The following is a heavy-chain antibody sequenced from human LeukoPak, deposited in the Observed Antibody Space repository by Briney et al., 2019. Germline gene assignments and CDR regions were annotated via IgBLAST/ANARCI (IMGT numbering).Heavy chain of an antibody. V-gene: IGHV3-15*01. CDR2: VRAKTDGGTI. D-gene: IGHD2/OR15-2a*01. J-gene: IGHJ4*02. CDR1: GFTFTNAW. Sequence: GGSLRLSCAVSGFTFTNAWMNWVRQAPGKGLEWVGRVRAKTDGGTIVYAAPVKGRFSISRDDSTDTVYLQMNSLKSEDTAVYYCAADTPVPLAQVDYWGQGALVTVSS. CDR3: AADTPVPLAQVDY.